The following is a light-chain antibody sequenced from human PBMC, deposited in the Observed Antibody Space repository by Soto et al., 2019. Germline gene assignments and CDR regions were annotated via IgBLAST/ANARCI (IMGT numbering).Light chain of an antibody. V-gene: IGLV3-21*04. Sequence: SYELTQPPSVSVAPGKTARITCGGNNIGSKSVHWYQQKPGQAPVLVIYYDSDRPSGIPERFSGSNSGNTATLTISRVEAGDEDDYYCQVWDSSSDPVVFGGGTKVTVL. CDR3: QVWDSSSDPVV. CDR1: NIGSKS. J-gene: IGLJ2*01. CDR2: YDS.